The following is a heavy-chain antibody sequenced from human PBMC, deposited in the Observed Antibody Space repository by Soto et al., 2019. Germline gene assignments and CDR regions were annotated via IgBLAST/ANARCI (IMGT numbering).Heavy chain of an antibody. CDR1: GGSISSYY. CDR2: IYSSGSP. CDR3: AREFYYDSSGIGFDS. D-gene: IGHD3-22*01. Sequence: SETLSLTCTVSGGSISSYYWSWIRQPPGKGLEWIGYIYSSGSPHHNPSLKNRVSISEDRSKNEFSLKLSSVTAADTAIYYCAREFYYDSSGIGFDSWGQGTLVTVSS. J-gene: IGHJ4*02. V-gene: IGHV4-59*01.